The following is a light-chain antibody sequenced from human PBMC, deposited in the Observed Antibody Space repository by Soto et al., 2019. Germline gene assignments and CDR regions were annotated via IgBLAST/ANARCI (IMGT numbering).Light chain of an antibody. V-gene: IGKV3-11*01. Sequence: DIVLTQPPGPLSLSPGERATLSCRASQSVSSYLAWYQQKPGQAPRLLIYDASNRATGIPARFSGSGSGTDCTLTISSLEPEDFAVYYCQQRSNWPRTFGQGTKVDIK. CDR1: QSVSSY. CDR3: QQRSNWPRT. J-gene: IGKJ1*01. CDR2: DAS.